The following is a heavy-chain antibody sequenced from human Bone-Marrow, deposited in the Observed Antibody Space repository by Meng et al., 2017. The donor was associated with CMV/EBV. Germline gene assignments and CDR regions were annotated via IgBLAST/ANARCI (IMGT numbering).Heavy chain of an antibody. J-gene: IGHJ4*02. CDR1: GYTFTSYY. Sequence: ASVKVSCKASGYTFTSYYIHWVRQAPGQGLEWMGIINPSGGSTSYAQKFQGRVTMTRDTSTNTAYMDLRSLRSDDTAVYYCVRDLGSTPAIFFDYWGQGTLVTVSS. CDR3: VRDLGSTPAIFFDY. CDR2: INPSGGST. V-gene: IGHV1-46*01. D-gene: IGHD4-23*01.